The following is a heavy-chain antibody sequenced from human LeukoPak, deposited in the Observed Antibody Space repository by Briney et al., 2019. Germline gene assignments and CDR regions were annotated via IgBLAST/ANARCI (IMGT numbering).Heavy chain of an antibody. V-gene: IGHV3-7*01. CDR1: GFTFSSYW. D-gene: IGHD7-27*01. CDR3: ARDGALGTFDY. J-gene: IGHJ4*02. Sequence: GGSLRLSCAASGFTFSSYWMSWVRQAPGKGLEWVANIKQDGSEKYYVDSVKGRFTISRDNAKNSLYLQMNSLRAEDAAVYYCARDGALGTFDYWGQGTLVTVSS. CDR2: IKQDGSEK.